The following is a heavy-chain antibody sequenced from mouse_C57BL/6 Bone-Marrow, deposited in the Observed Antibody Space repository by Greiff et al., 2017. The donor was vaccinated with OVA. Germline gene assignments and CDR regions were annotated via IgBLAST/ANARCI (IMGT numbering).Heavy chain of an antibody. J-gene: IGHJ4*01. Sequence: ESGPGLVKPSQSLSLTCSVTGYSITSGYYWNWIRQFPGNKLEWMGYISYDGSNNYNPSLKNRISITRDTSKNQFFLKLNSVTTEDTATYYCARAGKGYYAMDYWGQGTSVTVSS. CDR3: ARAGKGYYAMDY. V-gene: IGHV3-6*01. D-gene: IGHD2-1*01. CDR2: ISYDGSN. CDR1: GYSITSGYY.